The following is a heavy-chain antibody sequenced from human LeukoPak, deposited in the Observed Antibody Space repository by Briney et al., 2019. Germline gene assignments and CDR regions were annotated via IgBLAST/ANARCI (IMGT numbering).Heavy chain of an antibody. J-gene: IGHJ4*02. D-gene: IGHD5-18*01. CDR2: IYYSGGT. CDR1: GGSISSYY. Sequence: TSETLSLTCTVSGGSISSYYWSWIRQPPGKGLEWIGYIYYSGGTNYNPSLKSRVTISVDTSKNQFSLKLSSVTAADTAVYYCARGNLNSYGFYYFDYWGQGTLVTVSS. V-gene: IGHV4-59*01. CDR3: ARGNLNSYGFYYFDY.